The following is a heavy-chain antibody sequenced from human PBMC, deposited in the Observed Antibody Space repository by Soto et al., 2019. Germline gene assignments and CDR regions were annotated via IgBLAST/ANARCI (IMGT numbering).Heavy chain of an antibody. V-gene: IGHV3-30*18. J-gene: IGHJ4*02. CDR3: AKVVWNGWSAGGDY. CDR2: ISYDGSNK. Sequence: QVQLVESGGGVVQPGRSLRLSCAASGFTFSSYGMHWVRQAPGKGLEWVAVISYDGSNKYYADSVKGRFTISRDNSKNTLYLQMNSLRAEDTAVYYCAKVVWNGWSAGGDYWGQGTLVTVSS. D-gene: IGHD6-19*01. CDR1: GFTFSSYG.